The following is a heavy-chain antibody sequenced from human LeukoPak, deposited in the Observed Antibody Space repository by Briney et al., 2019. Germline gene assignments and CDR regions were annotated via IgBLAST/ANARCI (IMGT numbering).Heavy chain of an antibody. CDR3: ERDAPTIVVGPAAYFDY. D-gene: IGHD2-2*01. CDR2: ISGSGGST. J-gene: IGHJ4*02. Sequence: GGPLRLSCAASGFTFSSYAMSWVRQAPGKGLEWVSAISGSGGSTYYADSVKGRFTISRDNAKNSLYLQMNSLRAEDTAVYYCERDAPTIVVGPAAYFDYWGQGTLVTVSS. CDR1: GFTFSSYA. V-gene: IGHV3-23*01.